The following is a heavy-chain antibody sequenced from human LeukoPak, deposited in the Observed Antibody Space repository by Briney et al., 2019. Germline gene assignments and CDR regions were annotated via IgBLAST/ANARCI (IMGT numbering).Heavy chain of an antibody. CDR3: AKEGRYYDSSGYSPDAFDI. D-gene: IGHD3-22*01. Sequence: PGGSLRLSCAASGFTFSSYALHWVRQAPGKGLEWVAFIRYDGSNKYYADSVKGRFTISRDNSKNTLYLQMNSLRAEDTAVYYCAKEGRYYDSSGYSPDAFDIWGQGTMVTVSS. CDR1: GFTFSSYA. CDR2: IRYDGSNK. V-gene: IGHV3-30*02. J-gene: IGHJ3*02.